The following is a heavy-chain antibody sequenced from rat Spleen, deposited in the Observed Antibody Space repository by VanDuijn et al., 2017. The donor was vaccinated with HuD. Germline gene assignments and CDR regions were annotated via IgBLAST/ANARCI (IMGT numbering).Heavy chain of an antibody. Sequence: EVQLEESGGGFVQHGRSLKLSCAASGFTFNNYDMVWVRQAPTKGLKLVASISYDGSTSYYRDSVTGRFTISRDNAKCTLYLQMDSLRSEDTATYYCTRGYYVDYWGQGVMVTVSS. CDR1: GFTFNNYD. CDR3: TRGYYVDY. CDR2: ISYDGSTS. J-gene: IGHJ2*01. V-gene: IGHV5-7*01.